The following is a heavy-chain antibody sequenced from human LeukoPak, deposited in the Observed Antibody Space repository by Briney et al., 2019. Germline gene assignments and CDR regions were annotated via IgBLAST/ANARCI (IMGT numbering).Heavy chain of an antibody. CDR3: ARGGGNYGHYFDY. D-gene: IGHD1-26*01. CDR2: IYYSGST. Sequence: SETLSLTCTVSGGSMNNYYWTWIRQPPGKGLEWIGSIYYSGSTNYNPSLKSRVTISIDTSKNQFSLKLISVTAADTAVYYCARGGGNYGHYFDYWGQGALVTVSS. CDR1: GGSMNNYY. J-gene: IGHJ4*02. V-gene: IGHV4-59*01.